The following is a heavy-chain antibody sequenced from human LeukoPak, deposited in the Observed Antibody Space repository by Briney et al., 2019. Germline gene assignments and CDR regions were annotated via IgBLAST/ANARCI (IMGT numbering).Heavy chain of an antibody. Sequence: ASVTVSCKASGYTVTVYYIHWVRQAPGQGLEWMGWINPNSGDTNYAQKFQGRVTMTRDTSINTAFMELSRLRSDDTAVYYCARDRHWNQGNFDYWGQGTLVTVSS. CDR3: ARDRHWNQGNFDY. V-gene: IGHV1-2*02. CDR1: GYTVTVYY. D-gene: IGHD1-1*01. CDR2: INPNSGDT. J-gene: IGHJ4*02.